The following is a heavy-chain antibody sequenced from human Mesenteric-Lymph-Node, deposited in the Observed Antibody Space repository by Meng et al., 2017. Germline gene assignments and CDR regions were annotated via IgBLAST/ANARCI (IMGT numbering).Heavy chain of an antibody. CDR3: ARVPAGEQRTLIDY. CDR2: INPNGGAT. J-gene: IGHJ4*02. CDR1: GYTFTGYY. Sequence: VQLRQSGAEVIKAAASMEVSCTVPGYTFTGYYRPWVRQAPGQGLEWMGRINPNGGATNYAQKFQGRVTMTRDTSIRTAYMELSGLGSDDTVVYYCARVPAGEQRTLIDYWGQGTLVTVSS. D-gene: IGHD1/OR15-1a*01. V-gene: IGHV1-2*05.